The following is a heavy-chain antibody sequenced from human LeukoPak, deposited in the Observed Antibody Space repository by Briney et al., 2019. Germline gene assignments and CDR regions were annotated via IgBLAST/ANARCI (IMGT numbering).Heavy chain of an antibody. CDR2: IYHSGST. Sequence: SETLSLTCTVSGGSISSSGYYWGWIRQPPGKGLEWIGSIYHSGSTYYNPSLKSRVTISVDTSKNQFSLKLSSVTAADTAVYYCARDPPGQWLPSNWFDPWGQGTLVTVSS. J-gene: IGHJ5*02. D-gene: IGHD6-19*01. CDR3: ARDPPGQWLPSNWFDP. CDR1: GGSISSSGYY. V-gene: IGHV4-39*07.